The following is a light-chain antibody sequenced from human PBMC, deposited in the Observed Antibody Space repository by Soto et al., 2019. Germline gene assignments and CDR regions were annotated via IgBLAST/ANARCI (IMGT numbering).Light chain of an antibody. J-gene: IGKJ5*01. CDR3: QHYQVGQPIA. Sequence: EIVLAQSPGTLSLAPGESATLSFGAIQSVSSSFLAWYQQKPGQAPRLLIYGASSRATGIPDRFSGSGSGTDFTLTISRLEPEDFALYYCQHYQVGQPIAFGRGTRLEIK. CDR1: QSVSSSF. V-gene: IGKV3-20*01. CDR2: GAS.